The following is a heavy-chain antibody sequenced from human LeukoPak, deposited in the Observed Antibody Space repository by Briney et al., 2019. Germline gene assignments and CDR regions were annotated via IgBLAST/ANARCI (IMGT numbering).Heavy chain of an antibody. CDR3: ARASGYDSPDYYYGMDV. J-gene: IGHJ6*02. CDR2: ISAYNGNT. Sequence: ASVKVSCKASGYTFTSYGISWVRQAPGQGLEWMGWISAYNGNTNYAQKLQGRVTMTTDTSTNTAYMELRSLRSDDTAVYYCARASGYDSPDYYYGMDVWGQGTTVTVSS. V-gene: IGHV1-18*01. D-gene: IGHD5-12*01. CDR1: GYTFTSYG.